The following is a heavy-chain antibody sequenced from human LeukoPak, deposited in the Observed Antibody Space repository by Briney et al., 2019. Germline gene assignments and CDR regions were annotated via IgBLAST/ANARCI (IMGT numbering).Heavy chain of an antibody. J-gene: IGHJ6*02. D-gene: IGHD6-19*01. CDR1: GFTFSTYW. CDR3: ARAAVAGPGDV. V-gene: IGHV3-7*04. Sequence: SGGSLRLSCAASGFTFSTYWMTWVRQAAGKGLEWVANIKPDGSEKYYVDSLKGRFTISRDNAENSLYLQMNSLRAEDAAVYYCARAAVAGPGDVWGQGTTVTVSS. CDR2: IKPDGSEK.